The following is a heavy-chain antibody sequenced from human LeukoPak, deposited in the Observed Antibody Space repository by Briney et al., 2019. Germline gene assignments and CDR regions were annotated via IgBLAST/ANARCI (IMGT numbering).Heavy chain of an antibody. J-gene: IGHJ5*02. D-gene: IGHD3-10*01. Sequence: ASVKVSCKASGYTFTSYGISWVRQAPGQGLEWMGWISAYNGNTNYAQKLQGRVTMTTVTSTSTAYMELRSLRSDDTAVYYCARDTMVRGGSGWFDPWGQGTLVTVSS. CDR1: GYTFTSYG. CDR2: ISAYNGNT. V-gene: IGHV1-18*01. CDR3: ARDTMVRGGSGWFDP.